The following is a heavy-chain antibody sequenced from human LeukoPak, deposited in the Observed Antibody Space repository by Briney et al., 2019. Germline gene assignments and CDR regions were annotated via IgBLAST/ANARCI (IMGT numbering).Heavy chain of an antibody. CDR1: GFTFSDYS. J-gene: IGHJ4*02. Sequence: GGSLRLSCGTSGFTFSDYSMNWVRQSPGKGLEWVSYISSSSSTIYYADSVKGRFTISRDNAKNSLYLQMNSLRAEDTAVYHCAGYPWVVWGQGTLVTVSS. D-gene: IGHD2-15*01. CDR3: AGYPWVV. V-gene: IGHV3-48*04. CDR2: ISSSSSTI.